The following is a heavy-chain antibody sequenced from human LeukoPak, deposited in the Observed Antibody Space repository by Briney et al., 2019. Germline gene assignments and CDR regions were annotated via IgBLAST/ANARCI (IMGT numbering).Heavy chain of an antibody. J-gene: IGHJ4*02. CDR2: ISAYSGYT. Sequence: GASVKVSCKASGYTFSNYGISWVRQAPGQGLEWMGWISAYSGYTSYAQKLQGRVTMTTDTSTSTAYMELRSLRSDDTAVYSCARDASVVPAATFDYWGQGTLVTVSS. CDR3: ARDASVVPAATFDY. V-gene: IGHV1-18*01. D-gene: IGHD2-2*01. CDR1: GYTFSNYG.